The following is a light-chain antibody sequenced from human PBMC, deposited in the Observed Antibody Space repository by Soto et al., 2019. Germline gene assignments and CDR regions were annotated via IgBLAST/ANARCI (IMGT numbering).Light chain of an antibody. Sequence: EIVMTQSPATLSVSPGGRATLSCRASQSVSSNLAWYQQKPGQAPKLLIYDASNRATGIPGRFSGSGSGTDFTLTISSLEPEDFAVYYCQQRSNWPPITFGQGTRLEIK. CDR2: DAS. V-gene: IGKV3-11*01. CDR1: QSVSSN. J-gene: IGKJ5*01. CDR3: QQRSNWPPIT.